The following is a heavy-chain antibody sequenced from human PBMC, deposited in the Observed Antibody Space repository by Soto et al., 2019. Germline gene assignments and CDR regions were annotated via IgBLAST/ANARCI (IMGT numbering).Heavy chain of an antibody. J-gene: IGHJ3*02. CDR2: ISSSSSYI. CDR3: ARDGFDGRYYYDSSGYFDDAFDI. D-gene: IGHD3-22*01. Sequence: EVQLVESGGGLVKPGGSLRLSCAASGFTFSSYSMNWVRQAPGKGLEWVSSISSSSSYIYYADSVKGRFTISRDNAKNSLYLQMNSLRAEDTAVYYCARDGFDGRYYYDSSGYFDDAFDIWGQGTMVTVSS. CDR1: GFTFSSYS. V-gene: IGHV3-21*01.